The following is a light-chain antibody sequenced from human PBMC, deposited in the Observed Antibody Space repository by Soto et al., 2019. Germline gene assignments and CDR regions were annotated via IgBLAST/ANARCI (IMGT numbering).Light chain of an antibody. Sequence: DNVMTQSPLSLPVTPGEPASISCRSSQSLLLSNGYNYLDWYLQKPGQSPQLLIYLGSNRASGVPDRFSGSGSGTDFTLRISRVEAEDVGVYYCMQALQTPRAFGPGTKVDIK. CDR2: LGS. CDR3: MQALQTPRA. CDR1: QSLLLSNGYNY. J-gene: IGKJ3*01. V-gene: IGKV2-28*01.